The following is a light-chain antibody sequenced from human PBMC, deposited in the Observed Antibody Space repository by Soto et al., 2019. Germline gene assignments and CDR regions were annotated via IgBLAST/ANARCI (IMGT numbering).Light chain of an antibody. J-gene: IGKJ2*01. CDR3: QHRRSWPPYT. V-gene: IGKV3-11*01. CDR1: QSVDSY. CDR2: DAS. Sequence: EIVLTQSPATLSLSPGERATLSCRASQSVDSYLAWYQQKPGQAPRLLIYDASNRATGIPARFSGSGSGTAFTLPISSLEPKDFAVYYCQHRRSWPPYTFGQGTRLEIK.